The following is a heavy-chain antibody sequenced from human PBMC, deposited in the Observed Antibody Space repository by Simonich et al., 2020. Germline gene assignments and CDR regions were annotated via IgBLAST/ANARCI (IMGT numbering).Heavy chain of an antibody. CDR2: IYNDESNK. Sequence: QVQLVESGGGVVQPGRSLRLSCAASGFTFSSYAMHWVRQAPGKGLEWVEFIYNDESNKDNAVSVKGRFTISRDKSKNTLYLQMNSLRAEDTAVYYCARDGERYCGGDCYSYFDYWGQGTLVTVSS. J-gene: IGHJ4*02. D-gene: IGHD2-21*02. CDR3: ARDGERYCGGDCYSYFDY. CDR1: GFTFSSYA. V-gene: IGHV3-30*07.